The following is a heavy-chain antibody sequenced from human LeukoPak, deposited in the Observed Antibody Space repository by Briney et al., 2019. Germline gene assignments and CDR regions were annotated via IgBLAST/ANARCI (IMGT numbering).Heavy chain of an antibody. CDR3: ARNSYSGSYYDAFDI. J-gene: IGHJ3*02. D-gene: IGHD1-26*01. CDR2: INSDGSST. Sequence: GGSLRLSCAASGFTFSSYWMHWVRHAPGKGLVWVSRINSDGSSTSYADSVKGRFTISRDNAKNTLYLQMNSLRAEDTAVYYCARNSYSGSYYDAFDIWGQGTMVTVSS. CDR1: GFTFSSYW. V-gene: IGHV3-74*01.